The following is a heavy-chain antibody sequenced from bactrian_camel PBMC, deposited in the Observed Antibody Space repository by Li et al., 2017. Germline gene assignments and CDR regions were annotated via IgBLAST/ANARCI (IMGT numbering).Heavy chain of an antibody. V-gene: IGHV3S7*01. CDR1: GFIFSNSA. J-gene: IGHJ4*01. CDR2: IFADGSRT. D-gene: IGHD6*01. Sequence: HVQLVESGGGSVQAGGSLRLSCAASGFIFSNSAMSWVRQIPGKGMEWVSGIFADGSRTNYAPSVKGRFTISRDNDNNMLYLQMNSLRVEDTAVYYCAAGHAYGGVWFARRNSNFGQGTQVTVS.